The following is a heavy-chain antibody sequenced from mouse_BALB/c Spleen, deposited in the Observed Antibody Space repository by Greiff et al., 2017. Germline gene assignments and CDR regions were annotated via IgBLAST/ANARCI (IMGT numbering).Heavy chain of an antibody. V-gene: IGHV1-9*01. Sequence: QVQLQQSGAELMKPGASVKISCKATGYTFSSYWIEWVKQRPGHGLEWIGEILPGSGSTNYNEKFKGKATFTADTSSNTAYMQLSSLTSEDSAVYYCARGRGRGFAYWGQGTLVTVSA. J-gene: IGHJ3*01. D-gene: IGHD3-3*01. CDR2: ILPGSGST. CDR3: ARGRGRGFAY. CDR1: GYTFSSYW.